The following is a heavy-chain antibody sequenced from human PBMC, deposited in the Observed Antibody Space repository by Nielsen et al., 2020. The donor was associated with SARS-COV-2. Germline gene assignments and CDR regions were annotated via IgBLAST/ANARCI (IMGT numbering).Heavy chain of an antibody. D-gene: IGHD3-16*01. CDR1: GFTFSDTW. Sequence: GGSLRLSCAASGFTFSDTWMSWVRQAPGKGLEWVSLINGNGAPTYYADSVKGRFTISRDNSKNSLFLQLNNLRAEDTAVYYCVYGVLESWGQGTLVIVSS. J-gene: IGHJ4*02. CDR2: INGNGAPT. CDR3: VYGVLES. V-gene: IGHV3-23*01.